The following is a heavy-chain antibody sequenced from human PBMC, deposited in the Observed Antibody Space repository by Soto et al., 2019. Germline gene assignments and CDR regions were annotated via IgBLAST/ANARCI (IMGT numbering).Heavy chain of an antibody. CDR2: VSTSGNMI. Sequence: GGSLRLSCAASGFTFSSYEMNWVLQAPGKGLERVSCVSTSGNMIQYADSVKGRFTISRDNAKNSLCLQMNSLIAEDTAVYCFPRDVDYYDRSGYQGYWRQGALVTVSS. CDR1: GFTFSSYE. CDR3: PRDVDYYDRSGYQGY. D-gene: IGHD3-22*01. J-gene: IGHJ4*02. V-gene: IGHV3-48*03.